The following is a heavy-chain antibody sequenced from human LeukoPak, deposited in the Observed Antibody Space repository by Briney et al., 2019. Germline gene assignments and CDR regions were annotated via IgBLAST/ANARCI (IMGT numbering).Heavy chain of an antibody. CDR1: GYTFTSYG. D-gene: IGHD3-22*01. Sequence: ASVKVSCKASGYTFTSYGISWVRQAPGQGLEWMGWISAYNGNTNYAQKLQGRVTMTTDTSTSTAYMELRSLRSDDTAVYYCAREPPSLFYYDSSGYWDYWGQGTLVTVSS. CDR2: ISAYNGNT. CDR3: AREPPSLFYYDSSGYWDY. J-gene: IGHJ4*02. V-gene: IGHV1-18*01.